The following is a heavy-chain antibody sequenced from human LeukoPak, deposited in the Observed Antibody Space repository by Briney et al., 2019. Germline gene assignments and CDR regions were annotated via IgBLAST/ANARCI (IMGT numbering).Heavy chain of an antibody. J-gene: IGHJ3*02. V-gene: IGHV4-61*02. CDR3: ARGDYYDSSGHRGGNGAFDI. CDR2: IYTSGST. Sequence: SETLSLTCTVSGGSISSGSYYWSWIRQPAGKGLEWIGRIYTSGSTNYNPSLKSRVTISVDTSKNQFSLKLSSVTAADTAVYYCARGDYYDSSGHRGGNGAFDIWGQGTMVTVSS. D-gene: IGHD3-22*01. CDR1: GGSISSGSYY.